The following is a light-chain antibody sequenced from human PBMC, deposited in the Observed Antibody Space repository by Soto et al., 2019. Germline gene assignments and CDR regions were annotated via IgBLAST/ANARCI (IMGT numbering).Light chain of an antibody. J-gene: IGLJ1*01. CDR3: GTWDSSLNVFV. CDR1: SSNIGKNY. V-gene: IGLV1-51*02. Sequence: QSALTQPPSVSAAPGQKVTISCSGSSSNIGKNYVSWYQQVPGTAPKLVIYEDNKRRSGIPDRFSGSKSGTSATLGITGLQTGDEADYYCGTWDSSLNVFVFGTGTKVTVL. CDR2: EDN.